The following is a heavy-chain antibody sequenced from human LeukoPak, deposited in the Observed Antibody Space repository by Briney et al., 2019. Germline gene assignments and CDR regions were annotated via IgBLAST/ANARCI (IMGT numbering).Heavy chain of an antibody. Sequence: GGSLRLSCAASGFTFSGSAMHWVRQASGKGLEWVGRIRSKANSYATAYAASVKGRFTISRDDSKNTAYLQMNSLRAEDTAVYYCARARDSSWDYWGQGTLVTVSS. D-gene: IGHD6-13*01. CDR2: IRSKANSYAT. J-gene: IGHJ4*02. CDR3: ARARDSSWDY. V-gene: IGHV3-73*01. CDR1: GFTFSGSA.